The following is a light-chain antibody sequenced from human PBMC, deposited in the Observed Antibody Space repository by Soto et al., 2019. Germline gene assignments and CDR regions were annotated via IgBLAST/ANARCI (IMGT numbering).Light chain of an antibody. V-gene: IGKV1-39*01. Sequence: DIQMTQSPSSLSASFGDRVIITCRASQSISAYLNWCQQKPGKAPNLLIYFASTLQSGVPSRFRGSGSGTDFTLTISTLQPEDFATYYCQQTYTSPVTFGQGTKVDIK. CDR1: QSISAY. CDR2: FAS. CDR3: QQTYTSPVT. J-gene: IGKJ1*01.